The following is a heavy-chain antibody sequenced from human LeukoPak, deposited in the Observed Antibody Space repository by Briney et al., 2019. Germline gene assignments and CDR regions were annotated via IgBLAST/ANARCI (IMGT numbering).Heavy chain of an antibody. V-gene: IGHV4-34*01. D-gene: IGHD5-12*01. CDR2: INHSGST. CDR1: GGSFSGYY. J-gene: IGHJ3*02. CDR3: ARDSSWRHAFDI. Sequence: SETLSLTCAVYGGSFSGYYWSWIRQPPGKGLEWIGEINHSGSTNYNPSLKSRVTISVDTSKNQFSLKLSSVTAADTAVYYCARDSSWRHAFDIWGQGTMVTVSS.